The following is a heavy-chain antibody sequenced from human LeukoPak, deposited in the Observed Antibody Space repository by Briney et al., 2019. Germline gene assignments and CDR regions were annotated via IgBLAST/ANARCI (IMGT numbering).Heavy chain of an antibody. CDR1: GFTFSSHW. D-gene: IGHD5-18*01. CDR3: ARDGYSYGLGY. V-gene: IGHV3-7*03. J-gene: IGHJ4*02. CDR2: IKQDGSEK. Sequence: GGSLRLSCAASGFTFSSHWMSWVRQAPGKGLEWVANIKQDGSEKYYVDSVKGRFTISRDNAKNSLYLQMNSLRAEDTAVYYCARDGYSYGLGYWGQGTLVTVSS.